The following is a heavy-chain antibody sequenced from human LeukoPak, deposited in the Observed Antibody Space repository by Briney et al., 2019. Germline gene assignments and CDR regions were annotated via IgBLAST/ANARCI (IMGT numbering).Heavy chain of an antibody. V-gene: IGHV3-21*01. D-gene: IGHD1-26*01. CDR1: GFTFSSYS. CDR3: ARDCPLAPATAFDI. CDR2: ISSSSSYI. J-gene: IGHJ3*02. Sequence: GRSLRLSCAASGFTFSSYSMNWVRQAPGKGLEWVSSISSSSSYIYYADSVKGRFTISRDNAKNSLYLQMNSLRAEDTAVYYCARDCPLAPATAFDIWGQGTMVTVSS.